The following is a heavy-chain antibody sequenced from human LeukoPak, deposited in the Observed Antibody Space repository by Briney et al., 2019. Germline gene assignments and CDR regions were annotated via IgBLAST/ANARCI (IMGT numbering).Heavy chain of an antibody. D-gene: IGHD1-1*01. CDR3: ARSVPEPRAGMGPLDY. CDR2: INTFSTAM. J-gene: IGHJ4*02. Sequence: PGGSLRLSCEASAFIFSDYEMHWVRQAPGKGLEWISYINTFSTAMYYADSVKGRFTISRDNAKNSVFLQMNSLRVDDTALYSCARSVPEPRAGMGPLDYWGQGTPVTVSS. CDR1: AFIFSDYE. V-gene: IGHV3-48*03.